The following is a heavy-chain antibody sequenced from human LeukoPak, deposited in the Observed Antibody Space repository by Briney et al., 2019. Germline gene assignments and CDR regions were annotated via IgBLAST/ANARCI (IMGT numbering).Heavy chain of an antibody. Sequence: SETLSLTCTVSSGSITSYYWGWIRQPPGKGLEYIGHIHYTGSTDYNPPLKSRVTMSVDTSKNQFSLRLISVTGSDTAVYFCAGAPNRHYFDYWGQGILVAVSS. CDR1: SGSITSYY. CDR2: IHYTGST. V-gene: IGHV4-59*01. J-gene: IGHJ4*02. CDR3: AGAPNRHYFDY.